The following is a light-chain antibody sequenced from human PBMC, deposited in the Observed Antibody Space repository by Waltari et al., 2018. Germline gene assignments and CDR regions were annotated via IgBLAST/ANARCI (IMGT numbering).Light chain of an antibody. V-gene: IGKV4-1*01. Sequence: DIVMTQSPDSLAVSLGERATIKRKSSQSLLYSSNNKNYLAWYQQKPGQPPKLLIYWASTRESGVPDRFSGSGSGTDFTLTISSLQAEDVAIYYCQQYYSTLVFGQGTKLEIK. CDR3: QQYYSTLV. CDR2: WAS. J-gene: IGKJ2*01. CDR1: QSLLYSSNNKNY.